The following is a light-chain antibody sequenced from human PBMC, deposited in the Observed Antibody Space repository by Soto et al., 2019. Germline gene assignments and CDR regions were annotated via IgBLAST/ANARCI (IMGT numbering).Light chain of an antibody. CDR2: LNSDGSH. CDR3: QTWGTGIVV. Sequence: QPVLTQSPSASASLGASVKLTCTLSSGHSNYAIAWHQQQPEKGPRYLMKLNSDGSHSKGDGIPYRFSGSSSGAERYLTISSLQSEDEADYYCQTWGTGIVVFGGATKLTVL. CDR1: SGHSNYA. J-gene: IGLJ2*01. V-gene: IGLV4-69*01.